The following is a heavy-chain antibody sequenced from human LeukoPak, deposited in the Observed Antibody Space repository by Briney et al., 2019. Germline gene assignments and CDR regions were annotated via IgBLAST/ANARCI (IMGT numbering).Heavy chain of an antibody. Sequence: GGSLRLSCAASGFAVSSNHMNWVRQAPGKGLEWVSVIFNGGSTYYADSVKGRFTVSRDNSKNTLYLQMNSLRAEDTAVYYCATSIVGLTYDEHFQHWGQGTLVTVSS. J-gene: IGHJ1*01. D-gene: IGHD1-26*01. CDR1: GFAVSSNH. CDR3: ATSIVGLTYDEHFQH. V-gene: IGHV3-53*01. CDR2: IFNGGST.